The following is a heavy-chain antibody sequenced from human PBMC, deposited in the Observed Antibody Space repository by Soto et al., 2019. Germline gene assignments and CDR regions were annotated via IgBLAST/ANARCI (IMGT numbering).Heavy chain of an antibody. CDR1: GFSVTNHY. CDR2: IYSGGGT. D-gene: IGHD2-2*01. V-gene: IGHV3-53*01. Sequence: QLVASGGGLIQPGESLTLSCEASGFSVTNHYMYWVRQAPGKGLEWVSLIYSGGGTHYADFVNGRFIISIDNSKNTLHLQMDKLRAEDTAIYYCARDIACSSSSCQGDNFDIWGRGTLVTVST. CDR3: ARDIACSSSSCQGDNFDI. J-gene: IGHJ3*02.